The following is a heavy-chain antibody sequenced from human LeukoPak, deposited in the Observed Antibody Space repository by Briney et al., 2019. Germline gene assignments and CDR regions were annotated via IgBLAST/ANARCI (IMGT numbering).Heavy chain of an antibody. Sequence: PGRSLRLSCAASGFTFSSYGMHWVRQAPGKGLEWVAVIWYDGSNKYYADSVKGRFTISRDNSKNTLYLQMNSLRAEDTAVYYCARDPSLGGAARPFDYWGQGTLVTVSS. D-gene: IGHD6-6*01. V-gene: IGHV3-33*01. CDR1: GFTFSSYG. CDR3: ARDPSLGGAARPFDY. CDR2: IWYDGSNK. J-gene: IGHJ4*02.